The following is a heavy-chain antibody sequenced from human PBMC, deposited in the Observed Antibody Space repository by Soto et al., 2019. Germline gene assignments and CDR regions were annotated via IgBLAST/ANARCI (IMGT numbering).Heavy chain of an antibody. D-gene: IGHD4-4*01. CDR1: GGSISTSNW. CDR3: ARVDYIPYYFDY. J-gene: IGHJ4*01. V-gene: IGHV4-4*02. CDR2: FSYSGST. Sequence: SETLSLTCAVSGGSISTSNWWSWVRQPPGKGLEWIGYFSYSGSTSYNPSLKSRVTISVDTSKNQFSLKLSSVTAADTAVYYCARVDYIPYYFDYWGQGTLVTVSS.